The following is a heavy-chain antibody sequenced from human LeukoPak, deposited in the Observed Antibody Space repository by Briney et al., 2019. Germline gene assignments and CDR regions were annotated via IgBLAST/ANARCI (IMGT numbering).Heavy chain of an antibody. CDR2: INAYSGNT. D-gene: IGHD6-19*01. CDR1: GYTFTSYG. V-gene: IGHV1-18*01. CDR3: ARSKAVAGYGYTLVDY. Sequence: ASVKVSCKTSGYTFTSYGISWVRQAPGQGLEWMGWINAYSGNTNYAQEVQGRVTMTTDTSTSTAYMELRSLRSDDTAVYYCARSKAVAGYGYTLVDYWGQGTLVIVSS. J-gene: IGHJ4*02.